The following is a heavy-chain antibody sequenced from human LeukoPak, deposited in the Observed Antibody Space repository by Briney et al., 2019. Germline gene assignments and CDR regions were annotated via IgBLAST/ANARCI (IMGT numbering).Heavy chain of an antibody. CDR1: GGSFSGYY. D-gene: IGHD3-3*01. J-gene: IGHJ6*02. Sequence: SETLSLTCAVYGGSFSGYYWSWIRQPPGKGLEWIGEINHSGSTNYNPSLKSRVTISVDTSKNQFSLKLSSVTAADTAVYYCARGARNDFWSGYSHYYYYYGMDVWGQGTTVTVSS. CDR3: ARGARNDFWSGYSHYYYYYGMDV. CDR2: INHSGST. V-gene: IGHV4-34*01.